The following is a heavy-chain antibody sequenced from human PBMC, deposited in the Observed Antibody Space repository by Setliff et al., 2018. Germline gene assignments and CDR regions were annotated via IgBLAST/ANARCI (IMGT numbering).Heavy chain of an antibody. CDR1: GFTFSKYW. D-gene: IGHD7-27*01. CDR2: INGDGTIT. J-gene: IGHJ6*03. CDR3: ASIDWGENFYNVDA. Sequence: PGGSLRLSCGASGFTFSKYWMYWVRQVPGKGLVWVSRINGDGTITNYADSVKGRFTISRDNAKNTLYLQMNSLRGEDTAVYFCASIDWGENFYNVDAWGKGTTVTVSS. V-gene: IGHV3-74*01.